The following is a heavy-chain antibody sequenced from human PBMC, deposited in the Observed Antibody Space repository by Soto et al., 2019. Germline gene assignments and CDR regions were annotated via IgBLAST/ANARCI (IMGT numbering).Heavy chain of an antibody. J-gene: IGHJ6*03. Sequence: QVQLQQWGAGLLKPSETLSLTCAVYGGSFSGYQWTWIRQTPGKGLEWIGEINESGNFNYNPSLKSRVTILVDTAKKQISLKRSSVTAADTAVYYCARGLILWFGELSRRGGYYYYMDVWGKGTTVTVSS. V-gene: IGHV4-34*01. CDR1: GGSFSGYQ. CDR3: ARGLILWFGELSRRGGYYYYMDV. CDR2: INESGNF. D-gene: IGHD3-10*01.